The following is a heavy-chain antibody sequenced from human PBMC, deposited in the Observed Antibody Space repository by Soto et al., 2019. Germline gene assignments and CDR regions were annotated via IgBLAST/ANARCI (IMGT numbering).Heavy chain of an antibody. V-gene: IGHV4-59*12. Sequence: SETLSLTYTVAGGSISSYYWSWIRQPPGKGLEWIGYIYYSGSTNYNPSLKSRVTISVDKSKNQFSLNLSSVTAADTAVYYCARDQNGSGNYYTRYFDYWGQGTLVTVSS. D-gene: IGHD3-10*01. CDR3: ARDQNGSGNYYTRYFDY. J-gene: IGHJ4*02. CDR2: IYYSGST. CDR1: GGSISSYY.